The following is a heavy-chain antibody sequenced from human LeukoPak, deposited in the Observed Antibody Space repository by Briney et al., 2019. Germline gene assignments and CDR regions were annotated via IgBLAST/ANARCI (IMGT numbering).Heavy chain of an antibody. V-gene: IGHV1-18*01. Sequence: VASVKVSCKASGYTFTSYGISWVRQAPGQGLEWMGWISAYNGNTNYAQKLQGRVTMTRDMSTSTVYMELSSLRSEDTAVYYCARDRGLRYSGSYYDYWGQGTLVTVSS. CDR1: GYTFTSYG. CDR2: ISAYNGNT. J-gene: IGHJ4*02. CDR3: ARDRGLRYSGSYYDY. D-gene: IGHD1-26*01.